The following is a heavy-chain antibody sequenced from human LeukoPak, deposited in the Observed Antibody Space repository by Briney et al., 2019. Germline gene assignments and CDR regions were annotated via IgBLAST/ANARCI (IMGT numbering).Heavy chain of an antibody. D-gene: IGHD3-22*01. CDR3: ASQTYYYDSSGYQALYYFDY. CDR1: GGSITSSNYF. Sequence: PSETLSLTCTVSGGSITSSNYFWGWNRQPPGKGLEWIGSIYYGGSTHYNPSLKSRVTISVDRSKNQFSLKLNSVTAADTAVYYCASQTYYYDSSGYQALYYFDYWGQGTLVTVSS. CDR2: IYYGGST. V-gene: IGHV4-39*07. J-gene: IGHJ4*02.